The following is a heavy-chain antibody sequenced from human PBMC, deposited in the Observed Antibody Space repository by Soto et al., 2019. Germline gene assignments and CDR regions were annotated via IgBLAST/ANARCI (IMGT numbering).Heavy chain of an antibody. V-gene: IGHV3-33*01. CDR2: IWYDGSNK. CDR3: AREISPLSLDY. CDR1: GFTFSSYG. D-gene: IGHD2-15*01. Sequence: SLRLSCAASGFTFSSYGMHWVRQAPGKGLEWVAVIWYDGSNKYYADSVKGRFTISRDNSKNTLYLQMNSLRAEDTAVYYCAREISPLSLDYWGQGTLVTVSS. J-gene: IGHJ4*02.